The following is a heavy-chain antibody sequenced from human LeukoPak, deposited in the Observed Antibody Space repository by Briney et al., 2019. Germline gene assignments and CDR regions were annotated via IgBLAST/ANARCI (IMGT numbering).Heavy chain of an antibody. CDR1: GFTFSSYA. V-gene: IGHV3-30*04. CDR3: ARGGRGVAASYYYYYGMDV. Sequence: GGSLRLSCAASGFTFSSYAMHWVRQAPGKGLEGVAVISYDGSNKYYADSVKGRFTISRDNSKNTLYLQMNSLRAEDTAVYYCARGGRGVAASYYYYYGMDVWGKGTTVAVSS. J-gene: IGHJ6*04. CDR2: ISYDGSNK. D-gene: IGHD2-15*01.